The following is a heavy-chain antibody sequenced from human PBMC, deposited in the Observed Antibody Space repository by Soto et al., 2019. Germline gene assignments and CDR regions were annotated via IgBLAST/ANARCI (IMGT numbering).Heavy chain of an antibody. V-gene: IGHV3-30*14. J-gene: IGHJ4*02. Sequence: PGGSLRLSCTASGFAFRSHAMQWARQAPGKGLEWVAVISSDGATKYVADSLKGRFTISRDNFESTMSLQMNNLRPEDTALYYCARSSGHIAAAGRLGLCGPGTLVTVSS. D-gene: IGHD6-13*01. CDR1: GFAFRSHA. CDR2: ISSDGATK. CDR3: ARSSGHIAAAGRLGL.